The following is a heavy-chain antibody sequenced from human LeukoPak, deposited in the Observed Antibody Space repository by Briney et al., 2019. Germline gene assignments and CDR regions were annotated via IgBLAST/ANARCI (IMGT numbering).Heavy chain of an antibody. V-gene: IGHV1-18*01. Sequence: GASVKVSCKASGYTFTSYGISWVRQAPGQGLEWMGWISAYNGNTSYAQKLQGRVTMTTDTSTSTAYMELRSLRSDDTAVYYCARSVVVVAAGIAWFDPWGQGTLATVSS. CDR2: ISAYNGNT. CDR3: ARSVVVVAAGIAWFDP. D-gene: IGHD2-2*01. J-gene: IGHJ5*02. CDR1: GYTFTSYG.